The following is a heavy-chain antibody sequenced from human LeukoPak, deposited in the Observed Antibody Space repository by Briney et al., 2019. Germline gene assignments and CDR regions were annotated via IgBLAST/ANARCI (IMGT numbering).Heavy chain of an antibody. Sequence: ASVKVSCKASGYTFTGYYMHWVRQAPGQGLEWMGWINPNSGGTNYAQKFQGRVTMTRDTSISTAYMELSRLRSDDTAVYYCARDGGYSYPRGFDYWGQGTLVTVSS. CDR2: INPNSGGT. J-gene: IGHJ4*02. CDR1: GYTFTGYY. V-gene: IGHV1-2*02. CDR3: ARDGGYSYPRGFDY. D-gene: IGHD5-18*01.